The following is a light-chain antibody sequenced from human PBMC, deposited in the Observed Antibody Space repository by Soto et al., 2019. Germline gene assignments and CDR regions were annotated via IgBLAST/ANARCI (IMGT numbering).Light chain of an antibody. CDR1: QSVSNY. CDR2: DAS. Sequence: EIVLTQSPATLSLSPGERATLSCRASQSVSNYLAWYQQKPCQAPRLLIYDASNRATDIPARFSGSGSGTDFTLTISSLEPEDFAVYYCQQRSNWPTFTFGQGTRLEIK. V-gene: IGKV3-11*01. J-gene: IGKJ5*01. CDR3: QQRSNWPTFT.